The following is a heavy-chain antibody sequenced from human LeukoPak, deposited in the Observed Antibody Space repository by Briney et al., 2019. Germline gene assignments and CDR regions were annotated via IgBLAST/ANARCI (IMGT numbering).Heavy chain of an antibody. D-gene: IGHD2-2*02. CDR1: GYTFTSYD. J-gene: IGHJ5*02. CDR2: MNPNSGNT. Sequence: ASVKVSCKASGYTFTSYDINWVRQATGQGLEWMGWMNPNSGNTGYAQKFQGRVTMTRNTSISPAYIELSSLRSEDTAVYYCARPRVPAAISYNWFDPWGQGTLLTVPS. CDR3: ARPRVPAAISYNWFDP. V-gene: IGHV1-8*01.